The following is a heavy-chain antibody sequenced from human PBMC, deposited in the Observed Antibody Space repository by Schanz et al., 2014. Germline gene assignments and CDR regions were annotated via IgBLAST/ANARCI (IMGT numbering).Heavy chain of an antibody. CDR1: RSTFSSYT. CDR3: ARGYGDSPTDF. V-gene: IGHV1-3*01. Sequence: QVQLVQSGADVKKPGSSVRVSCKASRSTFSSYTISWVRQARGQGLEWMGWINVGNGNMKYSQKFQGRVTITRDTSASTAYMELSSLRSEDTAVYYCARGYGDSPTDFWGQGTLVTVSS. J-gene: IGHJ4*02. CDR2: INVGNGNM. D-gene: IGHD4-17*01.